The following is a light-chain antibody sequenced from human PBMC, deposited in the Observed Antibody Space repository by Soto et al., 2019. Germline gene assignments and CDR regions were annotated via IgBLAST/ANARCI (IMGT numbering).Light chain of an antibody. Sequence: DIQMTQSPSSLSASVGDRVTITCRASQGISNYLAWYQQKPGKVHKLLIYAASTLQSGVPSRFSGSGSGTDFTLTISSLQPEDVATYYCQKEAFGQGTKVEIK. CDR1: QGISNY. CDR2: AAS. CDR3: QKEA. V-gene: IGKV1-27*01. J-gene: IGKJ1*01.